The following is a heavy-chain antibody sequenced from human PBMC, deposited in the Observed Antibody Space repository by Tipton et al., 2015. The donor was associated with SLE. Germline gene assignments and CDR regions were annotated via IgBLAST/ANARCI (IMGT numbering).Heavy chain of an antibody. CDR2: IDQFGSA. CDR3: ARHGYDFWSGYHHHVFDV. Sequence: TLSLTCIVSGGSITGYYWSWIRQPPGKRLEWIGYIDQFGSANYNPSLQNRVTISVGRSKTQFSLKLRSVSAADSAMYYCARHGYDFWSGYHHHVFDVWGQGTMLTVSS. V-gene: IGHV4-59*08. CDR1: GGSITGYY. J-gene: IGHJ3*01. D-gene: IGHD3-3*01.